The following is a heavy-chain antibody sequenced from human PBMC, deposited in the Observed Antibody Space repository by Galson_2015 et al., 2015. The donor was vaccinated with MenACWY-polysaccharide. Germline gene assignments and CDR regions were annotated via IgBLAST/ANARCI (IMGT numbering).Heavy chain of an antibody. CDR2: ISAGGDTT. CDR1: GFSFNGYA. CDR3: AKAVVATALLDF. Sequence: SLRLSCAASGFSFNGYAMSWVRRAPGRGLEWVSTISAGGDTTYHADSVKGRFTISRDNSKNTLYLQMNSLRAEDTAIYYCAKAVVATALLDFWGQGTLVTVSS. V-gene: IGHV3-23*01. J-gene: IGHJ4*02. D-gene: IGHD2-21*02.